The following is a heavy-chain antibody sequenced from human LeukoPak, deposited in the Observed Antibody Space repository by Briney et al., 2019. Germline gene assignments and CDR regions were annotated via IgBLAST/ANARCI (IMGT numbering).Heavy chain of an antibody. Sequence: PGGSLRLSCAASGFTFSSYSMNWVRQAPGKGLEWVSFISTSYSTIYADSVKGRFTISRDNAKNSVYLQMNSLRAEDTAVYYCARSHYYLDSWGQGTLVTVSS. CDR3: ARSHYYLDS. V-gene: IGHV3-48*01. CDR2: ISTSYSTI. CDR1: GFTFSSYS. J-gene: IGHJ4*02.